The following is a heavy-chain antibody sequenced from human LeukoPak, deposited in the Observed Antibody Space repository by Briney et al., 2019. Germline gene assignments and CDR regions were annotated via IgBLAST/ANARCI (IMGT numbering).Heavy chain of an antibody. D-gene: IGHD3-10*01. CDR1: GFTFSSYS. CDR3: ARDVNYGTGSPFDY. J-gene: IGHJ4*02. Sequence: KPGGSLRLSCAASGFTFSSYSMNWVRQAPGKGLEWVSSISSSSSYIYYADSVKGRFTISRDNAKNSLYLQMNSLRAEDTAVYYCARDVNYGTGSPFDYWGQGTLVTVSS. V-gene: IGHV3-21*01. CDR2: ISSSSSYI.